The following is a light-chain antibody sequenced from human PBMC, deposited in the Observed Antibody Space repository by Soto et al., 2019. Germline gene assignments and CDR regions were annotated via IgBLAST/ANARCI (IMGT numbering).Light chain of an antibody. CDR2: GAS. Sequence: EIVLTQSPATLSLSPGERATLSCRASQSVSSYLAWYQQKPGQAPRLLIFGASSRATGIPDRFSGSGTGTDFTLTISSLQPEDFATYFCQQGYSNPITFGQGTRLEIK. CDR1: QSVSSY. J-gene: IGKJ5*01. CDR3: QQGYSNPIT. V-gene: IGKV3D-11*02.